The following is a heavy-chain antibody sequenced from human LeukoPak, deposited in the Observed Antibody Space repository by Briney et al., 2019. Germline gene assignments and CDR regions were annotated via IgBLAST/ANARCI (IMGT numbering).Heavy chain of an antibody. CDR2: MNPNGGNT. D-gene: IGHD2-21*01. Sequence: ASVKVSCKASGYTFTSYDINWVRQATGQGLEWMGWMNPNGGNTGYAQKFQGRVTMTRNTSISTAYMELGSLRSEDTAVYYCARDGGDYGDFDLWGRGTLVTVSS. CDR1: GYTFTSYD. J-gene: IGHJ2*01. V-gene: IGHV1-8*01. CDR3: ARDGGDYGDFDL.